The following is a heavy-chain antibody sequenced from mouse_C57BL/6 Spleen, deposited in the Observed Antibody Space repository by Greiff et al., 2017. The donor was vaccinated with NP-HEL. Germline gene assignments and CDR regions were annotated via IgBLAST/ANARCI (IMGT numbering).Heavy chain of an antibody. Sequence: QVQLQQPGAELVRPGSSVKLSCKASGYTFTSYWMHWVKQRPIQGLEWIGNIDPSDSETHYNQKFKDKATLTVDKSSSTAYMQLSSLTSEDSAVYYGESGSIYYGNYWGQGTLVTVSA. CDR2: IDPSDSET. D-gene: IGHD2-1*01. CDR3: ESGSIYYGNY. CDR1: GYTFTSYW. V-gene: IGHV1-52*01. J-gene: IGHJ3*01.